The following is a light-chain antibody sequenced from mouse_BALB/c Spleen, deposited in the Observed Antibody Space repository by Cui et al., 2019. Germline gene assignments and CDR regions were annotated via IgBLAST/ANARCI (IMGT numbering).Light chain of an antibody. Sequence: QIVLTQYPAIMSASPGEKVTMTCSARSSVSYLPWYQQKSGTSPKRLIYDTSKLASGVPARFSGSGSGTSYSLTISSMEAEDAATYYCQQWCSNPPTFGGGTKLEIK. J-gene: IGKJ1*01. V-gene: IGKV4-59*01. CDR1: SSVSY. CDR3: QQWCSNPPT. CDR2: DTS.